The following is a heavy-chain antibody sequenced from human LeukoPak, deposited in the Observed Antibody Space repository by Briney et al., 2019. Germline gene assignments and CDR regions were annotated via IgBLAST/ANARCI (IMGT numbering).Heavy chain of an antibody. J-gene: IGHJ5*02. Sequence: SVKVSCKASGGTFSSYAINWVRQAPGQELEWLGGINPIFGTTNYAQKFQGRVTITTDETTSTAYMELSSLTSEDTAVYYCARTLRGSYYVARWFDPWGQGTLVTVSS. CDR2: INPIFGTT. CDR3: ARTLRGSYYVARWFDP. V-gene: IGHV1-69*05. D-gene: IGHD1-26*01. CDR1: GGTFSSYA.